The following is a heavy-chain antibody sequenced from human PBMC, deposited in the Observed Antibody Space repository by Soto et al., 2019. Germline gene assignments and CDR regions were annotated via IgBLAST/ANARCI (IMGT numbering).Heavy chain of an antibody. D-gene: IGHD3-10*01. CDR2: INGGATTT. CDR3: ARIYYGSGRTGAGDTYYFDY. CDR1: GFTFGNYA. J-gene: IGHJ4*02. Sequence: EVQLLESGGGLVQPGGSLRVSCAASGFTFGNYAMSWVRQAPGKGLEWVSGINGGATTTYSADSVRGRFTITRDNAKNTQYLQMSSLGAQDTAVYYCARIYYGSGRTGAGDTYYFDYWGQGTLVTVSS. V-gene: IGHV3-23*01.